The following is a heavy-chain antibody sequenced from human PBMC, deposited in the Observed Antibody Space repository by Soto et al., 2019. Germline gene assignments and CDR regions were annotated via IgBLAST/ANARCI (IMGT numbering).Heavy chain of an antibody. J-gene: IGHJ6*02. D-gene: IGHD3-22*01. CDR3: ARGGSDYEGSGYYQGHV. V-gene: IGHV1-69*12. CDR1: GGTFSNYG. CDR2: IVPIFGA. Sequence: QVQLVQSGAEVKKPGSSVKVSCKSSGGTFSNYGFNWVRQAPGQGLECMGWIVPIFGAEHPQKFQGRVTITADESTNTVIMELRGLRSKDTVVYYGARGGSDYEGSGYYQGHVWGQGTTVTVSS.